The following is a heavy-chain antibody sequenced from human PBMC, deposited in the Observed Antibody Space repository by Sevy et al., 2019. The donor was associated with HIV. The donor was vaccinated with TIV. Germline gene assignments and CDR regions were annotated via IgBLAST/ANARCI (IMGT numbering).Heavy chain of an antibody. CDR2: IKSKTDGGTT. CDR3: TTGLILTGYYTWLNYFDY. Sequence: GGSLRLSCAASGFTFSNAWMSWVRQAPGKGLEWVGHIKSKTDGGTTDYAAPVKGRFTISRDDSKNTLYLQMNSLKTEDTAVYYCTTGLILTGYYTWLNYFDYWGQGTLVTVSS. D-gene: IGHD3-9*01. V-gene: IGHV3-15*01. J-gene: IGHJ4*02. CDR1: GFTFSNAW.